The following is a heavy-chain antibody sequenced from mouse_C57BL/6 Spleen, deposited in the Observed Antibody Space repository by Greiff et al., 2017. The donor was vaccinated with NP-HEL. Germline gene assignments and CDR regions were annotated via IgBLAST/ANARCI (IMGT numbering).Heavy chain of an antibody. V-gene: IGHV6-3*01. Sequence: EVQGVESGGGLVQPGGSMKLSCVASGFTFSNYWMNWVRQSPEKGLEWVAQIRLKSDNYATHYAESVKGRFTISRDDSKSSVYLQMNNLRAEDTGIYYCTRDYGYFDVWGTGTTVTVSS. CDR2: IRLKSDNYAT. CDR1: GFTFSNYW. J-gene: IGHJ1*03. CDR3: TRDYGYFDV.